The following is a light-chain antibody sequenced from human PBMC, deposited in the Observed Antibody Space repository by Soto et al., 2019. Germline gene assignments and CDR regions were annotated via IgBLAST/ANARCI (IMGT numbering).Light chain of an antibody. CDR1: QSISSY. CDR3: QQYGSSPPP. CDR2: AAS. Sequence: DIQLTQSPSSLSASVGDRVTITCRASQSISSYLNWYQQKPGKAPKLLIYAASSLQSGVPSRFSGSGSGTDFTPTINRLEPEDFALYYCQQYGSSPPPFGQGTKVDNK. V-gene: IGKV1-39*01. J-gene: IGKJ1*01.